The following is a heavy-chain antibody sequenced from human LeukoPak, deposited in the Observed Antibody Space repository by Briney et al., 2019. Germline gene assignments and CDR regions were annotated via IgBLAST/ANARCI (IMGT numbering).Heavy chain of an antibody. CDR1: GYTFTSYG. D-gene: IGHD1-26*01. CDR2: ISAYNGNT. Sequence: GASVKVSCKASGYTFTSYGISWVRQAPGQGLEWMGWISAYNGNTNYAQKLQGRVTMTTDTSTSTAYMELRSLRSDDTAVYYCVRTQSGSYSYYFDYWGQGTLVTVSS. CDR3: VRTQSGSYSYYFDY. J-gene: IGHJ4*02. V-gene: IGHV1-18*01.